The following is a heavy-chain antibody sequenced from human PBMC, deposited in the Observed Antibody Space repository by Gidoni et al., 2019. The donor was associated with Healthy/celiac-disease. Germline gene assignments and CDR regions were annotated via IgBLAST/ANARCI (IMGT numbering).Heavy chain of an antibody. CDR3: ATGLAYYYDRTGLPPFDY. V-gene: IGHV3-23*04. CDR1: GFTFSSYA. Sequence: EVQLVESGGGLVQPGGSLRLSCAASGFTFSSYAMSWVRTAPGKGLDWVSAISGSGGSTYYADSVKGRFTISRDNSKNTLYLQMNSLRAEDTAVYYCATGLAYYYDRTGLPPFDYWGQGTLVTVSS. CDR2: ISGSGGST. J-gene: IGHJ4*02. D-gene: IGHD3-22*01.